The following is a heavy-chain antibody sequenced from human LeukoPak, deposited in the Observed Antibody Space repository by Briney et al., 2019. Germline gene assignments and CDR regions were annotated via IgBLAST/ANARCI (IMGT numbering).Heavy chain of an antibody. D-gene: IGHD3-22*01. CDR1: GFTFSDYY. CDR2: ISGSGGST. Sequence: QPGGSLRLSCAASGFTFSDYYMSWIRQAPGKGLEWVSAISGSGGSTYYADSVKGRFTISRDNSKNTLYLQMNSLRAEDTAVYYCAKHMYYYDSSGLGPYWGQGTLVTVSS. J-gene: IGHJ4*02. V-gene: IGHV3-23*01. CDR3: AKHMYYYDSSGLGPY.